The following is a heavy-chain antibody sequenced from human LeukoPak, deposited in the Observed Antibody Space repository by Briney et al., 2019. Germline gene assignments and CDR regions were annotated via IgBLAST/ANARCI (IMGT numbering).Heavy chain of an antibody. CDR1: GGSISSYY. D-gene: IGHD3-10*01. CDR2: INHSGST. V-gene: IGHV4-34*01. Sequence: SETLSLTCTVSGGSISSYYWSWIRQPPGKGLEWIGEINHSGSTNYNPPLKSRVTISVDTSKNQFSLKLSSVTAADTAVYYCARGPRRFGELLREGYFDYWGQGTLVTVSS. J-gene: IGHJ4*02. CDR3: ARGPRRFGELLREGYFDY.